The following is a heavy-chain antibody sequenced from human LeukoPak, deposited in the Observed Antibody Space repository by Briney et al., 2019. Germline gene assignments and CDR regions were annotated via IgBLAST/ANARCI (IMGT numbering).Heavy chain of an antibody. CDR1: GLTFSTSG. Sequence: GGSLRLSCTASGLTFSTSGFNWVRHAPGEGLEWVASIGPTGSDRYHAASIKGRFTISRDNANNFLYLQMNSLRAEDTAVYYCATETNGRHYDYWGQGTLLTVSS. V-gene: IGHV3-21*06. D-gene: IGHD1-14*01. CDR3: ATETNGRHYDY. CDR2: IGPTGSDR. J-gene: IGHJ4*02.